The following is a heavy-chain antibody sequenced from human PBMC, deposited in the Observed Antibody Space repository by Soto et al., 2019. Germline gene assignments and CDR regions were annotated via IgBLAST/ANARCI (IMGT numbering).Heavy chain of an antibody. D-gene: IGHD3-16*02. CDR1: GFTFSSYA. Sequence: EVQLLESGGGLVQPGGSLRLSCAASGFTFSSYAMSWVRQAPGKGLEWVSAISGSGGSTYYADSVKGRFTISRDNSKNTRYLQMNSLRAEDTAVYYCAKGIAMITFGGVIVDGEAFDIWGQGTMVTVSS. V-gene: IGHV3-23*01. CDR3: AKGIAMITFGGVIVDGEAFDI. J-gene: IGHJ3*02. CDR2: ISGSGGST.